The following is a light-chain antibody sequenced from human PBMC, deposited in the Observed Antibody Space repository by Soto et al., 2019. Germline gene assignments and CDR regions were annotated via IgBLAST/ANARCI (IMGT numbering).Light chain of an antibody. CDR2: GNN. CDR3: QSYDFSLTAVV. J-gene: IGLJ2*01. Sequence: QSALTQPPSVSGAPGQRVSIYCIGSTSNIGAGYDVHWYQLLPGTAPKLLIYGNNERPSGVPGRFSGSKSGTSASLAITGLQPEDEAHHACQSYDFSLTAVVFGGGTSLTVL. V-gene: IGLV1-40*01. CDR1: TSNIGAGYD.